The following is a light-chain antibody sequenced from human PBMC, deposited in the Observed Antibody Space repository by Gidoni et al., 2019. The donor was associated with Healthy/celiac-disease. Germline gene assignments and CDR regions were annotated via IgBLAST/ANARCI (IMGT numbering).Light chain of an antibody. CDR1: QSVLYRSNNKNY. V-gene: IGKV4-1*01. Sequence: DIVMTQPPDSLAVSLGERPTINCKSSQSVLYRSNNKNYLAWYQQKPGQPPKLLIYWASTRESGVPDRFSGSGSGTDFTLTISSLQAEDVAVYYCQQYYSTPRTFGQGTKLEIK. J-gene: IGKJ2*01. CDR2: WAS. CDR3: QQYYSTPRT.